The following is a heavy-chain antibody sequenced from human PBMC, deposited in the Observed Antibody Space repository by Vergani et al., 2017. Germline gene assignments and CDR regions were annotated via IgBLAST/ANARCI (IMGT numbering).Heavy chain of an antibody. D-gene: IGHD6-19*01. CDR2: IYWDDDK. Sequence: QITLKESGPTLVKPTQTLTLTCTFSGFSLSTSGVGVGWIRQPPGKALEWLALIYWDDDKRYSPSLKSMLTITKDTSKNQVVLTMTNMDPVDTATYYCAHXDPNWAYSSGWYGVYFDYWGQGTLVTVSS. CDR1: GFSLSTSGVG. V-gene: IGHV2-5*02. J-gene: IGHJ4*02. CDR3: AHXDPNWAYSSGWYGVYFDY.